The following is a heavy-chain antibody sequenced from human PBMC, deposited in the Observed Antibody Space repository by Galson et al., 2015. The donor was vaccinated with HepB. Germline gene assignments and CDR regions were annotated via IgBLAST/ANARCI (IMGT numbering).Heavy chain of an antibody. Sequence: PALVKPTQTLTLTCTFSGFSLNSREPRVSWIRQPPGKALEWLARIEWGNKKFYSASLKTRLTISKDTSKNQVVLTLTNVDPVDTATYYCVRIGPAAVESWGLGTLVTVSS. J-gene: IGHJ5*02. CDR2: IEWGNKK. D-gene: IGHD6-13*01. CDR1: GFSLNSREPR. CDR3: VRIGPAAVES. V-gene: IGHV2-70*04.